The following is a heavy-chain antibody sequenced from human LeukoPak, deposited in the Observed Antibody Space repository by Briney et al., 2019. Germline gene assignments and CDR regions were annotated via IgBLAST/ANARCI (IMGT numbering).Heavy chain of an antibody. V-gene: IGHV3-30-3*01. D-gene: IGHD3-16*01. J-gene: IGHJ3*02. CDR1: GFTFSSYA. Sequence: PGRSLRLSCAASGFTFSSYAIHWVRQAPGKGLEWVAIIPYVGSVKFYADSVKGRFTISRDHSKDTLFLQLNSLRAEDTAVYYCAREGLTARDAFDIWGQGTMVTV. CDR3: AREGLTARDAFDI. CDR2: IPYVGSVK.